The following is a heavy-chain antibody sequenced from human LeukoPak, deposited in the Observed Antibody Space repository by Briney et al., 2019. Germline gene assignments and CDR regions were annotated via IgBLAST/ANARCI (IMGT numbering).Heavy chain of an antibody. D-gene: IGHD3-9*01. J-gene: IGHJ4*02. CDR3: AGIRTYYDILTGYYEIYFDY. V-gene: IGHV4-59*08. Sequence: PSETLSLTCTVSGGSISSYYWSWIRQPPGKGLEWIGYIYYSGSTNYNPSLKSRVTISVDTSKNQFSLKLSSVTAADTAVYYCAGIRTYYDILTGYYEIYFDYWGQGTLVTVSS. CDR2: IYYSGST. CDR1: GGSISSYY.